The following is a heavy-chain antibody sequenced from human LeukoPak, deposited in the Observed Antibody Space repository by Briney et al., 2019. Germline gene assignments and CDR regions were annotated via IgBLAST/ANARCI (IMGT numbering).Heavy chain of an antibody. Sequence: GGSLRLSCAASGFTFDDYAMHWVRQAPGKGLEWVSLISGDGGSTYYADSVKGRFTISRDNSKNSLYLQMNSLRTEDTALYYSAKDRAEYFQHWGQGTLVTVSS. CDR1: GFTFDDYA. CDR3: AKDRAEYFQH. CDR2: ISGDGGST. V-gene: IGHV3-43*02. J-gene: IGHJ1*01.